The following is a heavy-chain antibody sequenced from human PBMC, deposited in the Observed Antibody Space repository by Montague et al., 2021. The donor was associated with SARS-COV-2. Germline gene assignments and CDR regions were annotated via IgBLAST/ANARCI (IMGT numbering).Heavy chain of an antibody. V-gene: IGHV4-34*01. CDR1: GGSFSGYY. Sequence: SETLSLTCAVYGGSFSGYYWSWVRQPPGKGLEWIGEINHSGSTNYNPSLKSRVTISVDTSKNQFSLKLSSVTAADTAVYYCASGDIVVVPAALGIAFYYYYYMDVWGKGTTVTVSS. CDR3: ASGDIVVVPAALGIAFYYYYYMDV. J-gene: IGHJ6*03. CDR2: INHSGST. D-gene: IGHD2-2*01.